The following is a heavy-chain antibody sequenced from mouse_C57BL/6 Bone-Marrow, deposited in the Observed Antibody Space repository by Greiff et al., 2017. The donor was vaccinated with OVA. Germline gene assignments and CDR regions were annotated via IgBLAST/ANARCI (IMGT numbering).Heavy chain of an antibody. CDR1: GYTFTSYW. CDR3: ARATQYDYYARDY. Sequence: QVQLQQPGAELVKPGASVKLSCKASGYTFTSYWMQWVKQRPGQGLEWIGEIDPSDSYTNYNQKFKGKATLTVDTSSSTAYMQLSSLTSEDSAVYYGARATQYDYYARDYWGQGTSVTVSS. D-gene: IGHD6-1*01. CDR2: IDPSDSYT. V-gene: IGHV1-50*01. J-gene: IGHJ4*01.